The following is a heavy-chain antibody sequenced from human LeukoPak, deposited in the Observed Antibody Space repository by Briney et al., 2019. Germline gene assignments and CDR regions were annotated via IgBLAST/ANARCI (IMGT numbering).Heavy chain of an antibody. V-gene: IGHV3-74*01. CDR2: INSDGSIT. Sequence: GGSLRLSCAASGFTFSRYWMHWGRQAPGKGLVWVSRINSDGSITTYADSVTGLFTISRDNAKSTLYLQMNSLRAEDTAVYYCASSTQISKYADYWGQGALVTVSS. J-gene: IGHJ4*02. D-gene: IGHD2-2*01. CDR1: GFTFSRYW. CDR3: ASSTQISKYADY.